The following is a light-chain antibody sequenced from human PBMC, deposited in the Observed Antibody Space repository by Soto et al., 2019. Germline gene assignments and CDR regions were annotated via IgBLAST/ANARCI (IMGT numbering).Light chain of an antibody. J-gene: IGKJ1*01. Sequence: IVMTQSPDTLSVSPGERATLSCRASQSVSSYLAWYQQKPGQAPRLLIYDASKRATGIPARFTGSGFGTDYTLTISSLEPEDFAVYYCQQRSTWRTFGQGTKVDIK. V-gene: IGKV3-11*01. CDR1: QSVSSY. CDR2: DAS. CDR3: QQRSTWRT.